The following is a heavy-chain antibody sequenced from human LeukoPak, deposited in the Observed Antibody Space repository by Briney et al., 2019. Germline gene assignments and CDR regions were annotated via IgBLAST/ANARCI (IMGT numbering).Heavy chain of an antibody. Sequence: SETLSLTCGVSGGSFSGYYWTWIRQSPGKGLEWIGEINHSGSTNYNPSLKSRVNISLDKSKNHFSLRVNSVVAADTAIYYCARAPDTAIPYYYMDVWGKGTTVTVSS. V-gene: IGHV4-34*01. CDR1: GGSFSGYY. D-gene: IGHD5-18*01. J-gene: IGHJ6*03. CDR3: ARAPDTAIPYYYMDV. CDR2: INHSGST.